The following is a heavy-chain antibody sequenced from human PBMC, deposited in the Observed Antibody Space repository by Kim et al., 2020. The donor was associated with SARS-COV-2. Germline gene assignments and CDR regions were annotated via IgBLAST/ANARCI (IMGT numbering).Heavy chain of an antibody. CDR1: GFTFGNYA. J-gene: IGHJ3*02. Sequence: GGSLRLSCAASGFTFGNYAMSWVRQAPGKGLEWVSAISGSGGNTYYTDSVKGRFTVSRDNSKNTLYLQMNSLRAEDTAVYYCAKCPTAWTSVTTCGFDIWGQGTMVTVSS. CDR3: AKCPTAWTSVTTCGFDI. V-gene: IGHV3-23*01. CDR2: ISGSGGNT. D-gene: IGHD4-17*01.